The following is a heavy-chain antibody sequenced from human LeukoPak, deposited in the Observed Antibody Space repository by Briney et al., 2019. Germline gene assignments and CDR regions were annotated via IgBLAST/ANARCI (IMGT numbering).Heavy chain of an antibody. V-gene: IGHV3-72*01. CDR3: ARVAMLRGAWSFDY. D-gene: IGHD3-10*01. Sequence: GGSLRLSCAASGFTFSSYNINWVRQAPGKGLEWVGRTRNKANSYSTEYAASVKDRFTISRDDSKNSLYLEMNSLKIEDTAVYYCARVAMLRGAWSFDYWGQGTLVTVSS. CDR2: TRNKANSYST. CDR1: GFTFSSYN. J-gene: IGHJ4*02.